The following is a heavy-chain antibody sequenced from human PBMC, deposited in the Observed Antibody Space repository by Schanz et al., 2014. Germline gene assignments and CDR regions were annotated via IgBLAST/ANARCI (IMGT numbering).Heavy chain of an antibody. Sequence: EVQLVESGGGLVQPGESLRLSCAVSGFSFSSYSMSWVRQAPGKGLEWIAYISSGGTTIYYADSVKGRFTISRDNAKSSLYLQMNSLRDEDTAVYYCAKDRGDGYSNGIFQYWGLGTLVTVSS. CDR1: GFSFSSYS. CDR2: ISSGGTTI. V-gene: IGHV3-48*02. CDR3: AKDRGDGYSNGIFQY. J-gene: IGHJ4*02. D-gene: IGHD5-18*01.